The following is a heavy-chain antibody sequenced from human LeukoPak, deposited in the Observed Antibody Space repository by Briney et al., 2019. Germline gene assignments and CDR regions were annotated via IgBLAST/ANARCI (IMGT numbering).Heavy chain of an antibody. CDR1: GGSISSYY. Sequence: PSETLSLTCTVSGGSISSYYWSWIRQPPGKGLEWIGYIYYSGSTNYNPSLKSRVTMSVDTSKNQFSLKLSSVTAADTAVYYCAGDHFWSGPEAFDIWGQGTMVTVSS. CDR3: AGDHFWSGPEAFDI. J-gene: IGHJ3*02. V-gene: IGHV4-59*12. D-gene: IGHD3-3*02. CDR2: IYYSGST.